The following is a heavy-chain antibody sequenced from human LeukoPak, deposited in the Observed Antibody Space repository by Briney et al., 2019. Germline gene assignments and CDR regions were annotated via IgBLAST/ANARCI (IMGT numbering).Heavy chain of an antibody. Sequence: GSLRLSCAASGFTFSDYYMSWIRQAPGKGLEWVSYISSSGSTIYYADSVKGRFTVSRDNAKNSLYLQMNSLRAEDTAVYYCARDSYSYDSSGYFVYWGQGTLVTVSS. CDR3: ARDSYSYDSSGYFVY. CDR2: ISSSGSTI. CDR1: GFTFSDYY. J-gene: IGHJ4*02. D-gene: IGHD3-22*01. V-gene: IGHV3-11*01.